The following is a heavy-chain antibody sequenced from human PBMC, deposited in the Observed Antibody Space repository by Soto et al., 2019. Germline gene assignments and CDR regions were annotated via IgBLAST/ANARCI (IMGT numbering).Heavy chain of an antibody. CDR1: GYSFTSYW. J-gene: IGHJ5*02. D-gene: IGHD3-16*01. CDR2: IYPGDSDT. Sequence: LGESLKISCKGSGYSFTSYWIGWVRQMPGKGLERMGIIYPGDSDTRYSPSFQGQVTISADKSISTAYLQWSSLKASDTAMYYCARVEGLIRLSNWFDPRGQGTLVTVSS. V-gene: IGHV5-51*01. CDR3: ARVEGLIRLSNWFDP.